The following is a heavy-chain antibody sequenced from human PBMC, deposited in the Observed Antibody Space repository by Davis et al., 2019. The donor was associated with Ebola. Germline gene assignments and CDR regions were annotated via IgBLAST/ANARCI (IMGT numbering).Heavy chain of an antibody. Sequence: ASVKVSCKASGFTFTSYSFTWVRQAPGHGLEWMGGINPISGDTNYVEKFQGRVTMTRDTSISTVYMELTSLRSDDTAVYYCARDLSYSYYYHYYGMDVWGQGTTVSVSS. CDR3: ARDLSYSYYYHYYGMDV. V-gene: IGHV1-2*02. D-gene: IGHD3-10*01. CDR1: GFTFTSYS. J-gene: IGHJ6*02. CDR2: INPISGDT.